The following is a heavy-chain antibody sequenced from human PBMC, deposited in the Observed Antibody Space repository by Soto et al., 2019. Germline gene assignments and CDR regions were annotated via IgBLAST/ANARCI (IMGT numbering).Heavy chain of an antibody. D-gene: IGHD5-18*01. V-gene: IGHV3-30-3*01. Sequence: PGGSLRLSCAASGFSFSGYAMHWVRQAPGKGLECVAVISHDGTNQHYSVSVKGRFTISRDNSKNTVYLQMDSLRGEDTAVYHCARVGQGYSYGNGLDYWGQGTLVTVSS. J-gene: IGHJ4*02. CDR3: ARVGQGYSYGNGLDY. CDR1: GFSFSGYA. CDR2: ISHDGTNQ.